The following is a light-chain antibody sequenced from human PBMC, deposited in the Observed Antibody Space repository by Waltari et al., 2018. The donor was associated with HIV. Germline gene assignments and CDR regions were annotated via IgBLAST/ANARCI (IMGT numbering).Light chain of an antibody. V-gene: IGKV1D-16*01. CDR2: ATS. CDR3: HQYFTSPPT. Sequence: DIQLTQSPSALSASVGDRVTITCRAGQNVNLWLAWYHQRPERVPKSLIYATSNLQNGAPSRFSGSGAVTNFTLTIDNLQPEDSGTYYCHQYFTSPPTFGGGTKIEI. CDR1: QNVNLW. J-gene: IGKJ4*01.